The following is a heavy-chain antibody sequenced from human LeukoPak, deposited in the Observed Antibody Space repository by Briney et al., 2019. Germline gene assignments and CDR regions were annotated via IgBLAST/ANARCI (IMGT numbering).Heavy chain of an antibody. Sequence: PGGSLRLSCAASGFTFSNYWMHWDRQAPGKGLVWVSRINPDGSSTDYADSVKGRFTISRDNARNTLYLQMNSLRVEDTAIYYCVRGTNDWTGIDYWGQGTLVTVSS. V-gene: IGHV3-74*01. CDR2: INPDGSST. D-gene: IGHD2-8*01. CDR1: GFTFSNYW. CDR3: VRGTNDWTGIDY. J-gene: IGHJ4*02.